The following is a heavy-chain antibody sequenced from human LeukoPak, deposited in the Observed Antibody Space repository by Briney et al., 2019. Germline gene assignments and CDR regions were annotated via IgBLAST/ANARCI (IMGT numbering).Heavy chain of an antibody. CDR2: IYYSGST. V-gene: IGHV4-59*01. CDR1: GGSISSYY. Sequence: SETLSLTCTVSGGSISSYYWSWIRQPPGKGLEWIGYIYYSGSTNYNPSLKSRVTISVETSKYQFSLKLSSVTAADTAVYYCARVVTMVRGVIITYNWFDPWGQGTLVTVSS. J-gene: IGHJ5*02. D-gene: IGHD3-10*01. CDR3: ARVVTMVRGVIITYNWFDP.